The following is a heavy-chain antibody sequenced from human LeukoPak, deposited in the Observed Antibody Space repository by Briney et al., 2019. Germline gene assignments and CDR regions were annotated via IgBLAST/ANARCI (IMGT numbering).Heavy chain of an antibody. V-gene: IGHV4-59*01. CDR3: AREPYYGGNSVSYYYGMDV. J-gene: IGHJ6*02. D-gene: IGHD4-23*01. Sequence: PSETLSLTCTVSGGSISSYYWSWIRQPPGKGLEWIGCTYYSGSTNYNPSLKSRVTISVDTSKNQFSLRLSSVTAADTAVYYCAREPYYGGNSVSYYYGMDVWGQGTTVTVSS. CDR2: TYYSGST. CDR1: GGSISSYY.